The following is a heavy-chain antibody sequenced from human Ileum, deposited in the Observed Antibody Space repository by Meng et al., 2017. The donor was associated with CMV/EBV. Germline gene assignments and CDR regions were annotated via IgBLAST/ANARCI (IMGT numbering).Heavy chain of an antibody. Sequence: SVKVSCKASGGTFSSYTINWVRQAPGQGLEWMGRIISIRGIANYAQKFQGRVTITAVKSTSTADMELSSLRAEETAVYYCASAAAKGYYYGLDVWGQGTTVTVSS. CDR2: IISIRGIA. D-gene: IGHD6-25*01. J-gene: IGHJ6*02. CDR1: GGTFSSYT. CDR3: ASAAAKGYYYGLDV. V-gene: IGHV1-69*02.